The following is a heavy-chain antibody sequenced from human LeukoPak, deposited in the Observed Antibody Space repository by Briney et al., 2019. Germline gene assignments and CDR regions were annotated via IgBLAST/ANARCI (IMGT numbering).Heavy chain of an antibody. Sequence: PGGSLRLSCAASGFTFSSYWMSWVRQAPGKGLEWVSAISGSGGSTYYADSVKGRFTISRDNSKNMLYLQMISLRAEDTALYYCAKGVRSGSYDPNYYYGMDVWGQGTTVTVSS. CDR2: ISGSGGST. CDR1: GFTFSSYW. V-gene: IGHV3-23*01. CDR3: AKGVRSGSYDPNYYYGMDV. J-gene: IGHJ6*02. D-gene: IGHD1-26*01.